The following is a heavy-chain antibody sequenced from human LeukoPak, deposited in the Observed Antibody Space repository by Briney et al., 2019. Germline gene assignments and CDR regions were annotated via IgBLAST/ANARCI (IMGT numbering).Heavy chain of an antibody. D-gene: IGHD3-3*01. Sequence: ASVNVSCKASGYTFTSYALHWVRQAPGQRLEWMGWINAGNGNTKYSQKFQGRVTITRDTSASTAYMELSSLRSEDTAVYYCARDIGFLEWITLDYWGQGTLVTVSS. V-gene: IGHV1-3*01. CDR3: ARDIGFLEWITLDY. CDR2: INAGNGNT. J-gene: IGHJ4*02. CDR1: GYTFTSYA.